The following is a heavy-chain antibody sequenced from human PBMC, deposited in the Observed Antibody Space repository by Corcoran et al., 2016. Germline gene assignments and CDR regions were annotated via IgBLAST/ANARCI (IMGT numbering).Heavy chain of an antibody. D-gene: IGHD4-17*01. V-gene: IGHV4-39*01. CDR2: IYYSGST. CDR3: ERSGVWGYGDYRGYYYGMDV. CDR1: GGSISSSSYY. Sequence: QLQLQESGPGLVKPSETLSLTCTVSGGSISSSSYYWGWIRQPPGKGLEWIGSIYYSGSTYYNPSLKSRVTISVDTSKNQFSLKLSSVTAADPAVYYGERSGVWGYGDYRGYYYGMDVWGQGTTVTVSS. J-gene: IGHJ6*02.